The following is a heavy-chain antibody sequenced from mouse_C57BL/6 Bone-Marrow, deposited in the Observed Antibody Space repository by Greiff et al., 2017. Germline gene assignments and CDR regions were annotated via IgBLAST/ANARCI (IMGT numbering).Heavy chain of an antibody. CDR3: ARSGDYDPAWFAY. J-gene: IGHJ3*01. Sequence: QVHVKQSGAELAKPGASVKLSCKASGYTFTSYWMHWVKQRPGQGLEWIGYINPSSGYTKYNQKFKDKATLTADKSSSTAYMQLSSLTYEDSAVYYCARSGDYDPAWFAYWGQGTLVTVSA. CDR2: INPSSGYT. V-gene: IGHV1-7*01. D-gene: IGHD2-4*01. CDR1: GYTFTSYW.